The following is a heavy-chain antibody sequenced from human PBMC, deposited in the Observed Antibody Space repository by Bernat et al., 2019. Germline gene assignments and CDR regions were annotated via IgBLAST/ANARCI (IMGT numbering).Heavy chain of an antibody. CDR1: GFTFSSYW. D-gene: IGHD3-16*02. CDR3: ARDGGYDYVWGSYRWGGNIDY. Sequence: EVQLVESGGGLVQPGGSLRLSCAASGFTFSSYWMSWVRQAPGKGLEWVANIKQDGSEKYYVDSVKGRFTISRDNAKNSLYLQMNSLRAEDTAVYYCARDGGYDYVWGSYRWGGNIDYWGQGTLVTVSS. CDR2: IKQDGSEK. V-gene: IGHV3-7*01. J-gene: IGHJ4*02.